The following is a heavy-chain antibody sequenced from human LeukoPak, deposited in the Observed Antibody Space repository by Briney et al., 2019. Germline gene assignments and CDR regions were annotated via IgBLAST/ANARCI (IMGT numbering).Heavy chain of an antibody. CDR3: ATRGTAMVQPFDY. Sequence: SETLSLTCTVSGGSISSGGYYWSWIRQHPGKGLEWIGYIYYSGSTYYNPSLKSRVTISVDTSKNQFSLKLSSVTAADTAVYYCATRGTAMVQPFDYWGQGTLVTVSS. CDR2: IYYSGST. V-gene: IGHV4-31*03. D-gene: IGHD5-18*01. J-gene: IGHJ4*02. CDR1: GGSISSGGYY.